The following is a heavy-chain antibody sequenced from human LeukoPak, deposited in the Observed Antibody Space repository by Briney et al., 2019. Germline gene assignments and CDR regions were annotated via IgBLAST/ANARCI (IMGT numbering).Heavy chain of an antibody. Sequence: SETLSLTCAVYGGSFSGYYWSWIRQPPGKGLEWIGEINHSGCTNYNPSLKSRVTISVDTSKNQFSLKLSSVTAADTAVYYCARSGGRLRPFDYWGQGTLVTVSS. CDR2: INHSGCT. CDR1: GGSFSGYY. D-gene: IGHD5-12*01. V-gene: IGHV4-34*01. CDR3: ARSGGRLRPFDY. J-gene: IGHJ4*02.